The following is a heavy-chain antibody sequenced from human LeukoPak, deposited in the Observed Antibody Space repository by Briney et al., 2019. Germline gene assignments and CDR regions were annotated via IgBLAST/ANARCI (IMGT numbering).Heavy chain of an antibody. V-gene: IGHV3-30*18. Sequence: PGGSLRLSCAPSGFTSSSYGMHWVRQAPGKGLEWVAVISYDGSNKYYADSVKGRFTISRDNSKNTLYLQMNSLRAEDTAVYYCAKDKQWLAYFDYWGQGTLVTVSS. D-gene: IGHD6-19*01. CDR3: AKDKQWLAYFDY. CDR1: GFTSSSYG. J-gene: IGHJ4*02. CDR2: ISYDGSNK.